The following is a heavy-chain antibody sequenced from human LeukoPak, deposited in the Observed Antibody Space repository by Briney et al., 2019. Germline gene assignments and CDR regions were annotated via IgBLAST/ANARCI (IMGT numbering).Heavy chain of an antibody. CDR2: INSDGSST. D-gene: IGHD3-3*01. J-gene: IGHJ5*02. CDR1: GFTFSSYW. CDR3: ARDGTYDFWSGSPHNWFDP. V-gene: IGHV3-74*01. Sequence: PGGSLRLSCAASGFTFSSYWMHWVRQAPGKGLVWVSRINSDGSSTSYADSVKGRFTISRGNAKNTLYLQMNSLRAEDTAVYYCARDGTYDFWSGSPHNWFDPWGQGTLVTVSS.